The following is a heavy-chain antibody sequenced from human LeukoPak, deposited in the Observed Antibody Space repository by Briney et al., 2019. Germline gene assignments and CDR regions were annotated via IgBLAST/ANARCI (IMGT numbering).Heavy chain of an antibody. V-gene: IGHV1-2*02. CDR1: GYTFTGYY. J-gene: IGHJ4*02. CDR2: INPNSGDT. D-gene: IGHD5-12*01. Sequence: ASVKVSCKASGYTFTGYYMSWVRQAPGQGLEWMGWINPNSGDTNYAQKFQGRVTMTRDTSIRTAYMELSRLRSDDTAEYYCARDSGLGYSGYDLAWWGQGTLVTVSS. CDR3: ARDSGLGYSGYDLAW.